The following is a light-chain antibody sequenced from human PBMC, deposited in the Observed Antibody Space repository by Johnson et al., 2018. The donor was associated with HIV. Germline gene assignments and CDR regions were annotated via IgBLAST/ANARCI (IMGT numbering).Light chain of an antibody. CDR1: SSNIGNNR. J-gene: IGLJ1*01. CDR3: GTWDTSLSVYV. Sequence: QSVLTQPPSVSAAPGQKVTISCSGSSSNIGNNRVSWYQQLPGTAPKLLIYDNYKRPSGIPDRFSGSKSGTSATLGITGLQTGDEADYYCGTWDTSLSVYVFVTGTKVTVL. V-gene: IGLV1-51*01. CDR2: DNY.